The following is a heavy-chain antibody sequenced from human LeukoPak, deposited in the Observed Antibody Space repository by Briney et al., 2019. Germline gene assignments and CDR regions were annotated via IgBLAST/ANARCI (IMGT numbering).Heavy chain of an antibody. CDR2: INPYNGST. D-gene: IGHD2-21*02. J-gene: IGHJ4*02. CDR3: ARKGCGGDCYSGDY. CDR1: LYPFPGCS. V-gene: IGHV1-18*04. Sequence: GPSVKVSCKASLYPFPGCSLLWVRQAPGQAREWMGWINPYNGSTNYAQNFQGRVTMTRNTSTSTVYMELKSLRSDDTAFYYCARKGCGGDCYSGDYWGQGTLVTVSS.